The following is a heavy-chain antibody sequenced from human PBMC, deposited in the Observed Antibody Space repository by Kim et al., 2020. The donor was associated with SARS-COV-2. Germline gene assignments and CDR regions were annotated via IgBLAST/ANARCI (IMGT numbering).Heavy chain of an antibody. D-gene: IGHD3-16*01. Sequence: SQTLSLTCTVSGGSISSYYWSWIRQPPGKGLEWIGYIYYSGSTNYNPSLKSRVTISVDTSKNQFSLKLSSVTAADTAVYYCARRGGGYDYWGQGTLVTVS. CDR3: ARRGGGYDY. J-gene: IGHJ4*02. CDR1: GGSISSYY. CDR2: IYYSGST. V-gene: IGHV4-59*08.